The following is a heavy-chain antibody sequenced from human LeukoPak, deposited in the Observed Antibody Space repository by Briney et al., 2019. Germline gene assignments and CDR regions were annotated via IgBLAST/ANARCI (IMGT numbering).Heavy chain of an antibody. J-gene: IGHJ4*02. Sequence: ASVKVSCKASGYTFTSYDINWVRQATGQGLEWMGWMNPNSGNTGYAQKFQGRVTISRNTSITTAYMELSGLTSEDTAVYYCASYSGYAQWGQGTLVTVSS. CDR3: ASYSGYAQ. CDR2: MNPNSGNT. D-gene: IGHD5-12*01. CDR1: GYTFTSYD. V-gene: IGHV1-8*01.